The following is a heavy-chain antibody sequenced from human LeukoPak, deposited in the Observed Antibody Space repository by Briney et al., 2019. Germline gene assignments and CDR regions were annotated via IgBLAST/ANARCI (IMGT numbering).Heavy chain of an antibody. Sequence: GGSLRLSCAASGFTFGSSYMHWVRQDPGKGLEWVSCISSDGTSTNYADSVKGRFTISRDNPKNTVYLQMNSLRAEDTAVYYCARDVGSSLHSWGQGTLVIVSS. D-gene: IGHD2-2*01. V-gene: IGHV3-74*01. CDR2: ISSDGTST. CDR1: GFTFGSSY. J-gene: IGHJ4*02. CDR3: ARDVGSSLHS.